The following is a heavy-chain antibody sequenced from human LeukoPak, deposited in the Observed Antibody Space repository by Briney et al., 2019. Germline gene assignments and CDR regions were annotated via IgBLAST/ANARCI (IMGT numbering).Heavy chain of an antibody. CDR3: ARGSSGYSFDY. V-gene: IGHV3-53*01. J-gene: IGHJ4*02. CDR1: GLTFTNYW. D-gene: IGHD3-22*01. CDR2: IYSGAGT. Sequence: GGSLRLSCAASGLTFTNYWMHWVRQAPGKGLVWVSVIYSGAGTHYADSVKGRFTISRDNSKNTLYLQMYSLRVEDTAVYYCARGSSGYSFDYWGQGTLVTVSS.